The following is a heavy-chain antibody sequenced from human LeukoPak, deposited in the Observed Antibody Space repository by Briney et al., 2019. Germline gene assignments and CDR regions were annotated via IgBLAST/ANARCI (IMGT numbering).Heavy chain of an antibody. CDR3: ARDGIRGYIPPWWGFDY. CDR2: IYSGGST. Sequence: GGSLRLSCAASGFTVSSNYMSWVRQAPGKGLEWVSVIYSGGSTYCADSVKGRFTVSRDNSKNTLYLQMNSLRAEDTAVYYCARDGIRGYIPPWWGFDYWGQGSLVTVSS. V-gene: IGHV3-53*05. J-gene: IGHJ4*02. CDR1: GFTVSSNY. D-gene: IGHD5-12*01.